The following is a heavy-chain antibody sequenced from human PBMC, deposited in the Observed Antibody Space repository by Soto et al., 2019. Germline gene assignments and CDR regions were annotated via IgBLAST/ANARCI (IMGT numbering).Heavy chain of an antibody. J-gene: IGHJ5*02. Sequence: SETLSLTCTVSGGSISSGGYYWSWIRQHPGKGLEWIGYIYYSGSTYYNPSLKSRVAISVDTSKNQFSLKLSSVTAADTAVYYSARQIGYCSGGSCGRLAESNWFDPWGQGTLVTVSS. CDR1: GGSISSGGYY. CDR2: IYYSGST. D-gene: IGHD2-15*01. V-gene: IGHV4-31*03. CDR3: ARQIGYCSGGSCGRLAESNWFDP.